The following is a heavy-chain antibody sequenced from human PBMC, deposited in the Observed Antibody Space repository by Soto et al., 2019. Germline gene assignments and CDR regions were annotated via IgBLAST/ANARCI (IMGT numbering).Heavy chain of an antibody. J-gene: IGHJ3*02. CDR2: IYHSGST. D-gene: IGHD4-17*01. V-gene: IGHV4-30-2*01. CDR3: ASMFPTVFPAFDI. Sequence: QLQLQESGSGLVKPSQTLSLTCAVSDGSISSGDYSWSWIRQPPGKGLEWIGYIYHSGSTYYNPSLKSRVTISVDRSKNQFSLKLSSVTAADTAVYYCASMFPTVFPAFDIWGQGTMVTVSS. CDR1: DGSISSGDYS.